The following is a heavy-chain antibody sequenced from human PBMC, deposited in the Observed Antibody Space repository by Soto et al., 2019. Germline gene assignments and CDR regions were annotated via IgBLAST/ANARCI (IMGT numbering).Heavy chain of an antibody. D-gene: IGHD6-6*01. V-gene: IGHV3-21*01. CDR1: GFAFSDYS. Sequence: EVQLVESGGGLVKPGGSLRLSCADSGFAFSDYSINWVRQAPGKGLEWVSSIGLSGSYIYYADSVKGRFTISRDSAKHSVYLQMNSLRAEDTAVYYCARMSIVGRRDYYYGMDVWGQGTTVTVSS. CDR2: IGLSGSYI. J-gene: IGHJ6*02. CDR3: ARMSIVGRRDYYYGMDV.